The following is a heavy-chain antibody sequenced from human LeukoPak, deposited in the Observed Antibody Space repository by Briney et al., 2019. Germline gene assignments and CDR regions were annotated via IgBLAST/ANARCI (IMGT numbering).Heavy chain of an antibody. CDR1: GFTLSGYA. CDR3: VKGSSPSSYYFDY. CDR2: ISPNGAIT. J-gene: IGHJ4*02. V-gene: IGHV3-64D*06. Sequence: GGSLRLSCSASGFTLSGYAMHWVRQAPGKGLEYVSAISPNGAITKYADSVKGRFTISRDNSKNTLYLQMSSLRAEDTAVSYCVKGSSPSSYYFDYWGQGTLVTVSS.